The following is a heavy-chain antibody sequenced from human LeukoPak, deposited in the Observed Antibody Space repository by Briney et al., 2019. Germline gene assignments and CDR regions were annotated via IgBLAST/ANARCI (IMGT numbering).Heavy chain of an antibody. D-gene: IGHD3-22*01. CDR3: AKGITMIPSDAFDI. J-gene: IGHJ3*02. CDR2: ISGSGGST. CDR1: GLTFTNHA. Sequence: PGGSLRLSCAASGLTFTNHAMTWVRQAPGKGLEWVSAISGSGGSTYYADSVKGRFTISRDNSKNTLYLQMNSLRAEDTAVYYCAKGITMIPSDAFDIWGQGTMVTVSS. V-gene: IGHV3-23*01.